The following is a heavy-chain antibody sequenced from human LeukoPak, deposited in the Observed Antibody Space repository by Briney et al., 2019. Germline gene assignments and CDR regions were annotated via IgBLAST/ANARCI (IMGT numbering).Heavy chain of an antibody. D-gene: IGHD7-27*01. CDR1: GFTFSSYG. J-gene: IGHJ4*02. V-gene: IGHV3-30*18. Sequence: GRSLRLSCAASGFTFSSYGMHWVRQAPGKGLEWVAVISYDGSNKYYADSVKGRFTIARDNSKNTLYLQMNSLRAEDTAVYYCAKDRTSHWDYFDYWGQGTLVTVSS. CDR2: ISYDGSNK. CDR3: AKDRTSHWDYFDY.